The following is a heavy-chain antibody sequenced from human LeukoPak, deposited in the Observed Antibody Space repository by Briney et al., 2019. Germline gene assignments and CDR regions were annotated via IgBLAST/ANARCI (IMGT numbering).Heavy chain of an antibody. Sequence: PGGSLRLSCAASGSTFSSYAMSWVRQAPGKGLEWVSAVSSSGGSTNYADYVKGQFTISRDNSKNTVYLHMNNLRAEDTAVYYCAKEGRKTGNTYGYEYDCWGQGTLVTVSS. CDR1: GSTFSSYA. CDR2: VSSSGGST. V-gene: IGHV3-23*01. J-gene: IGHJ4*02. D-gene: IGHD5-18*01. CDR3: AKEGRKTGNTYGYEYDC.